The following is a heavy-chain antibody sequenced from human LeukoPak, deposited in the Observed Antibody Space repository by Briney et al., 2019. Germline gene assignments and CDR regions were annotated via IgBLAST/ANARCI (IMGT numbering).Heavy chain of an antibody. V-gene: IGHV3-74*01. CDR3: AKDQLQLWSPFDY. CDR2: ISPDDMST. Sequence: GGSLRLSCAASGFTFNKYWLHWVRQAPGKGLVWVSRISPDDMSTSYADSVKGRFTISRDNAKNTLYLQMNSLRAEDTAVYYCAKDQLQLWSPFDYWGQGTLVTVSS. J-gene: IGHJ4*02. CDR1: GFTFNKYW. D-gene: IGHD5-18*01.